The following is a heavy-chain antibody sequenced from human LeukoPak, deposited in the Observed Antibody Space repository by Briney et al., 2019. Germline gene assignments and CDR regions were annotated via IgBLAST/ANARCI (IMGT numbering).Heavy chain of an antibody. CDR3: ARDQYDTWSRRGNFDS. D-gene: IGHD3-3*01. CDR2: IKKDGSSK. Sequence: GGSLRLSCAASGFNFIGYWMSWVRQAPGKGLEWVANIKKDGSSKYYVDSVKGRFTISRDNAKNSLYLQMNSLRAEDTAVYYCARDQYDTWSRRGNFDSWGQGTLVIVSS. J-gene: IGHJ4*02. CDR1: GFNFIGYW. V-gene: IGHV3-7*03.